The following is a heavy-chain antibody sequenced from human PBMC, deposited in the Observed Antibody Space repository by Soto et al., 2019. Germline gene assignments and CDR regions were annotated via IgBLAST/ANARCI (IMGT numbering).Heavy chain of an antibody. D-gene: IGHD2-21*01. J-gene: IGHJ6*02. V-gene: IGHV3-23*01. CDR3: TRILWSSRRDALDI. Sequence: XGSLRLSCIASGFTFRNYAMAWVRQAPGEDLEWVSAIGTSGTPTLYADSVKSRFSISRDDSRNTVSLQMNSLGVEDTATYYCTRILWSSRRDALDIWGQGTTVTVSS. CDR2: IGTSGTPT. CDR1: GFTFRNYA.